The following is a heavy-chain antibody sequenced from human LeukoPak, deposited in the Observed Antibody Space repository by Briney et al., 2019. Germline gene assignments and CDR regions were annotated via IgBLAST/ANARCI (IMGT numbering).Heavy chain of an antibody. J-gene: IGHJ4*02. D-gene: IGHD5-24*01. CDR1: GFTFNNYA. CDR2: ISGSGGST. V-gene: IGHV3-23*01. CDR3: ATRLQHHFDY. Sequence: GGSLRLSCAASGFTFNNYAMSWVRQAPGKGLEWVSVISGSGGSTYYADSVKGRFTISRDDSQNTLYLQMNSLRSEDTAVYYCATRLQHHFDYWGQGVQVTVSS.